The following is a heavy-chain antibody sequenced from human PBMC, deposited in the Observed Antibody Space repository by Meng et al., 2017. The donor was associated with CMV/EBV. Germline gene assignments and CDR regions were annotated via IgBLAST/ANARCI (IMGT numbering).Heavy chain of an antibody. CDR3: ARVTSRVAGAFDY. CDR1: GGSISSGDYY. Sequence: QVQLKDSGPRLVKPYQPLPLTCTVSGGSISSGDYYWSWIRQPPGKGLEWIGYIYYSGSTYYNPSLKSRVTISVDTSKNQFSLKLSSVTAADTAVYYCARVTSRVAGAFDYWGQGTLVTVSS. V-gene: IGHV4-30-4*08. D-gene: IGHD1-14*01. J-gene: IGHJ4*02. CDR2: IYYSGST.